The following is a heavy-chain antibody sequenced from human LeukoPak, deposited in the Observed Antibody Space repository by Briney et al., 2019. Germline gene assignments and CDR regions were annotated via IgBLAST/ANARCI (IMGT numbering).Heavy chain of an antibody. CDR1: GFTFSSYA. J-gene: IGHJ6*03. Sequence: GGSLRLSCAASGFTFSSYAMTWVRQAPGKGLEWVSAISGSAGSTYHADSVKGRFTISRDNSKNTLYLQVNSLRAEDTAAYYCATVATGGDYYYMDVWGKGTTVTVSS. V-gene: IGHV3-23*01. CDR3: ATVATGGDYYYMDV. CDR2: ISGSAGST. D-gene: IGHD1-14*01.